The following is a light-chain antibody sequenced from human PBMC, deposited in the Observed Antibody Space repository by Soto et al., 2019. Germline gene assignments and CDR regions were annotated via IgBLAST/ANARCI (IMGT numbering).Light chain of an antibody. J-gene: IGKJ1*01. CDR2: GAS. V-gene: IGKV3-20*01. Sequence: EIVLPQSPGTLSLSPGESATLSCRASQSVSSSYLAWYQQKPGQDPRLLIYGASNRATGIPDRFSGSGSGTDFTLTISRLEPEDFAVYYCQQYGSSGTVGHGTKVDIK. CDR3: QQYGSSGT. CDR1: QSVSSSY.